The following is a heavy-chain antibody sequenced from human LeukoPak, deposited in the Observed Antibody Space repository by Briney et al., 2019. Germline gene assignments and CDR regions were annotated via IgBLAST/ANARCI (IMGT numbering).Heavy chain of an antibody. J-gene: IGHJ4*02. Sequence: GGSLRLSCAASGFTFDDYAMHWVRQAPGKGLEWVSGISWNSGSIGYADSVKGRFTISRDNAKNSLYLQTNSLRAEDTALYYCAKAPNIVVVPAAYFDYWGQGTLVTVSS. V-gene: IGHV3-9*01. CDR3: AKAPNIVVVPAAYFDY. D-gene: IGHD2-2*01. CDR1: GFTFDDYA. CDR2: ISWNSGSI.